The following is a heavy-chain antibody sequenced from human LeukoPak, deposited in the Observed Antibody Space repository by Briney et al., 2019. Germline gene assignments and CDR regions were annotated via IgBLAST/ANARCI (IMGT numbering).Heavy chain of an antibody. CDR2: IYPGDSDN. CDR3: ARRGIAVAGTPAEYFQH. Sequence: GESLKISCQCSGSSFTNYWIGWVRQLLGKGLEWMGIIYPGDSDNRYSPSFQGQVTISADKSISTAYLHWSSLKASDTAMYYCARRGIAVAGTPAEYFQHWGQGTLVTVFS. D-gene: IGHD6-19*01. J-gene: IGHJ1*01. V-gene: IGHV5-51*01. CDR1: GSSFTNYW.